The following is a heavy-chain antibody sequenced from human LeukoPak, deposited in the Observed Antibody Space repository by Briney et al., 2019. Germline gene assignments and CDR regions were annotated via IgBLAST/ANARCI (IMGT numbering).Heavy chain of an antibody. CDR1: GYTFTSYG. CDR2: ISAYNGNT. J-gene: IGHJ5*02. D-gene: IGHD3-10*01. V-gene: IGHV1-18*04. CDR3: ARSTGYYGSGSWWFDP. Sequence: ASVKVSCKASGYTFTSYGISWVRQAPGQGLEWIGWISAYNGNTNYAQKLQGRVTMTTDTSTSTAYMELRSLRADDTAVYYCARSTGYYGSGSWWFDPWGQGTLVTVSS.